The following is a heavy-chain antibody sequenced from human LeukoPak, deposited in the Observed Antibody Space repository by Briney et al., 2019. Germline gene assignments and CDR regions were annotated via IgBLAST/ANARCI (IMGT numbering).Heavy chain of an antibody. CDR2: INWNGGSR. Sequence: GGSLRLSCAGSGFTFEDYGMSWVRQAPGKGLEWVSGINWNGGSRGHADSVKGRFTISRDNAKKSLYLQMSSLRVEDTALYYCARGVVPYYYYMDVWGKGTTVTVSS. CDR1: GFTFEDYG. J-gene: IGHJ6*03. V-gene: IGHV3-20*04. D-gene: IGHD2-2*01. CDR3: ARGVVPYYYYMDV.